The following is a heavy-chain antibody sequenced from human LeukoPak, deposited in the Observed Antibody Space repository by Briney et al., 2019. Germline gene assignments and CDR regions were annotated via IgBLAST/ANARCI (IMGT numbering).Heavy chain of an antibody. D-gene: IGHD1-20*01. CDR2: IYCSGST. J-gene: IGHJ3*02. Sequence: PSETLSLTCTVSGGSISSGDYYWSWIRQPPGKGLEWIGYIYCSGSTYYNPSLKGRVTISVDTSKNQFSRKLSSVTAADTAVYYCARASYNWFDIWGQGTMVTVSS. V-gene: IGHV4-30-4*08. CDR1: GGSISSGDYY. CDR3: ARASYNWFDI.